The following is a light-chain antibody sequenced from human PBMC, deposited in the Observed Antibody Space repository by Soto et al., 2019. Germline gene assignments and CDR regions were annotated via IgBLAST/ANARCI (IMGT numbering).Light chain of an antibody. CDR1: QDIRTE. CDR2: GAT. Sequence: ALQMTQSPSSLSASVGDRVTITCRASQDIRTELGWYQQKPGKAPKLLIYGATTLQSGVPSRFSGSGSGTDFTLTISALQPEDFATYYCLQDYNYPRTFGQGTKVEVE. CDR3: LQDYNYPRT. V-gene: IGKV1-6*01. J-gene: IGKJ1*01.